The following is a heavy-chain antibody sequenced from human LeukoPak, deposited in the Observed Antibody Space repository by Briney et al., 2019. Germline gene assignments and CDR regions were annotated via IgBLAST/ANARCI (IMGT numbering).Heavy chain of an antibody. CDR1: GYTFTSYY. J-gene: IGHJ6*03. Sequence: ASVKVSCKASGYTFTSYYMHWVRQAPGQGLEWMGIINPSGGGTSYAQKFQGRVTMTRDMSTSTVYMELSSLRSEDTAVYYCARDGVPAAMAGYYYYMDVWGKGTTVTVSS. V-gene: IGHV1-46*01. D-gene: IGHD2-2*01. CDR2: INPSGGGT. CDR3: ARDGVPAAMAGYYYYMDV.